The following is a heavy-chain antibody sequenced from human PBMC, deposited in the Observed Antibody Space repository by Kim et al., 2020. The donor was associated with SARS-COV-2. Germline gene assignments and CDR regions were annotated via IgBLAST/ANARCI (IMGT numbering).Heavy chain of an antibody. CDR3: GRVLRDYDVLTGYSSPYFDY. Sequence: ASVKVSCKASGYTFTGYYLHWVRQAPGQGLEWMGRMNPNTGGTNYAQKFQGRVTMTRDTSVTTAYMEPGSLRSDDTAVYYCGRVLRDYDVLTGYSSPYFDYWGQGALVTVSS. CDR2: MNPNTGGT. D-gene: IGHD3-9*01. V-gene: IGHV1-2*06. J-gene: IGHJ4*02. CDR1: GYTFTGYY.